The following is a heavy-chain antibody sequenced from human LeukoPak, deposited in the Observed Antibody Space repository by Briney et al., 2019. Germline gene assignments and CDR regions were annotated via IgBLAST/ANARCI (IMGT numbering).Heavy chain of an antibody. CDR2: IYHSGST. Sequence: PSETLSLTCTVSGGSVRSSSYYWGWIRQPPGKGLERIGSIYHSGSTYYNPSLKSRVTISVDTSKNQFSLKLNSVTAADTAVYYCATQYYYDFTQVGHWGQGTLVTVSS. D-gene: IGHD3-22*01. V-gene: IGHV4-39*07. CDR1: GGSVRSSSYY. CDR3: ATQYYYDFTQVGH. J-gene: IGHJ4*02.